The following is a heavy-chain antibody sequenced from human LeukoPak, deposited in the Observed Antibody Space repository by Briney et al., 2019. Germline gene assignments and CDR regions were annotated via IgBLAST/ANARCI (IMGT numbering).Heavy chain of an antibody. CDR1: GGSISSSSYY. CDR2: VYYSGST. D-gene: IGHD3-10*01. CDR3: ARTVEEYFYGYVDY. Sequence: PSETLSLTCTVSGGSISSSSYYWGWIRQPPGKGLEWIGSVYYSGSTYYNPSLKSRVTISVDTSKDQFSLRLSSVTAADTAVYYCARTVEEYFYGYVDYWGQGTLVIVSS. J-gene: IGHJ4*02. V-gene: IGHV4-39*07.